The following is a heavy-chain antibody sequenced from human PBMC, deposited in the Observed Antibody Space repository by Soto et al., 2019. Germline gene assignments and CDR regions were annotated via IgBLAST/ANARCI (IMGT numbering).Heavy chain of an antibody. CDR2: INIYNGDS. CDR3: ARALWRRRWGSDYYDGMDF. CDR1: GYTCNNFG. D-gene: IGHD3-16*01. Sequence: QGQLVQSGDEVRKPGASVKVSCKASGYTCNNFGVAWVRQAPGQGLEWLAWINIYNGDSKYGQKVQGRVSVTRDTSTSTTYSELRSLRSDDTAKYFCARALWRRRWGSDYYDGMDFWGQGTTVTVSS. J-gene: IGHJ6*02. V-gene: IGHV1-18*01.